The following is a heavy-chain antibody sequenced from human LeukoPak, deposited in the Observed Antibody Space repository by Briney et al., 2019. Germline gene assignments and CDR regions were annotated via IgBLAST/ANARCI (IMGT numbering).Heavy chain of an antibody. Sequence: SETLSLTCTVSGDSISNYYWSWIRQRPGKGLECIGYIYYSGSTNYHPSLKSRVTISVDTSKNHFSLKLSSVNAADTAVYYCARYGNNWSFDYWGQGTLVTVSS. J-gene: IGHJ4*02. CDR1: GDSISNYY. CDR3: ARYGNNWSFDY. D-gene: IGHD1-1*01. CDR2: IYYSGST. V-gene: IGHV4-59*08.